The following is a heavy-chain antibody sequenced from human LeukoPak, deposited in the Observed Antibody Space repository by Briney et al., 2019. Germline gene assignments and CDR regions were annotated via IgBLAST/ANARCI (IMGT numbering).Heavy chain of an antibody. CDR3: AREAELIAAAGTFDY. D-gene: IGHD6-13*01. J-gene: IGHJ4*02. CDR2: ISSNGGST. V-gene: IGHV3-64*01. CDR1: GFTFSSYA. Sequence: GGSLRLSCAASGFTFSSYAMHWVRQAPGKGLEYVSAISSNGGSTYYANSVKGRFTISRDNSKNTLYLQMGSLRAEDMAVYYCAREAELIAAAGTFDYWGQGTLVTVSS.